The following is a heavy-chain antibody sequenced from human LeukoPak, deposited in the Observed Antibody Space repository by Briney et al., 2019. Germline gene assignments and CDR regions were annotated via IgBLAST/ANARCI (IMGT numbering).Heavy chain of an antibody. J-gene: IGHJ3*02. D-gene: IGHD3-16*01. CDR3: SRDDALGDNALDI. CDR1: GFTFSSYG. CDR2: ILNDGSQE. V-gene: IGHV3-33*01. Sequence: PGRSLRLSCAASGFTFSSYGMHWVPQAPGKGLEWVAVILNDGSQEKYADSVKGRFTISRDNSKNTLFLQMNSLRAEDTAVYYCSRDDALGDNALDIWGQGTMVTVSS.